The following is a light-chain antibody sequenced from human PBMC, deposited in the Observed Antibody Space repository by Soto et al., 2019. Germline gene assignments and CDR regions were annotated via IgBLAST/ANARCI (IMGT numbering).Light chain of an antibody. Sequence: EMVMTQSPATLSVSPGERATLSCGASQSVSSNLAWYHQKPGQAPRLLIYGASTRATGIPAKFSGSGSGTEFTLTISSLQSEDFAVYYCQQYNNWPLNFGGGTKVEIK. CDR3: QQYNNWPLN. J-gene: IGKJ4*01. CDR2: GAS. V-gene: IGKV3-15*01. CDR1: QSVSSN.